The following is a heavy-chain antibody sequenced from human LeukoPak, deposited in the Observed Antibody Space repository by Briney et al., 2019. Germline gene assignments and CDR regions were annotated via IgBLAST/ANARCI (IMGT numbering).Heavy chain of an antibody. CDR3: AKDAVAGFYYFDY. CDR2: ISYDGSNK. J-gene: IGHJ4*02. D-gene: IGHD6-19*01. Sequence: GRSLRLSCAASGFTFSSYGMHWVRQAPGKGLEWVAVISYDGSNKYYADSVKGRFTISRDNSKNTLYLQMNSLRAEDTAVYYCAKDAVAGFYYFDYWGQGTLVTVPS. CDR1: GFTFSSYG. V-gene: IGHV3-30*18.